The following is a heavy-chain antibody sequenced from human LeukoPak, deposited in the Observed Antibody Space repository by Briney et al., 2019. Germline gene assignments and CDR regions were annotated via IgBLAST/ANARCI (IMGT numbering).Heavy chain of an antibody. CDR2: IDPSDSYT. V-gene: IGHV5-10-1*01. Sequence: GESLKISCKGSGYSFTSYWISWVHQMPGKGLEWMGRIDPSDSYTNYSPSFQGHVTISADKSISTAYLQWSSLKASDTAMYYCARRTFGELSLDYWGQGTLVTVSS. CDR1: GYSFTSYW. J-gene: IGHJ4*02. D-gene: IGHD3-10*01. CDR3: ARRTFGELSLDY.